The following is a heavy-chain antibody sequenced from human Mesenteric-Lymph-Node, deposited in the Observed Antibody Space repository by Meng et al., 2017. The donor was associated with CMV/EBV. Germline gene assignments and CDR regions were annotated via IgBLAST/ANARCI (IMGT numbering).Heavy chain of an antibody. D-gene: IGHD4-23*01. CDR1: GGSFSGYY. Sequence: QGQLRQWGAGLLKPSETLSLTCAVYGGSFSGYYWSWIRQPPGKGLEWIGEINHSGSTNYSPSLKSRVTISVDTSKNQFSLKLSSVTAADTAVYYCARHQRWLKSEGGFNYWGQGTLVTVSS. CDR2: INHSGST. V-gene: IGHV4-34*01. CDR3: ARHQRWLKSEGGFNY. J-gene: IGHJ4*02.